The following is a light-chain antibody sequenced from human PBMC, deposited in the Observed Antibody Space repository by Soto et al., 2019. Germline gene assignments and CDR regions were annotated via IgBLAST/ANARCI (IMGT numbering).Light chain of an antibody. Sequence: EIVMTQSPATLSGSPGERATLSGGAGHSVSSDLAWYQQKPVQAPRLLIYGASTRATGIPARFSGSGSGADFTLTISSLEPEDFAVYCCQQRNNWPLTFGGGTKVDIK. J-gene: IGKJ4*01. V-gene: IGKV3D-15*01. CDR1: HSVSSD. CDR3: QQRNNWPLT. CDR2: GAS.